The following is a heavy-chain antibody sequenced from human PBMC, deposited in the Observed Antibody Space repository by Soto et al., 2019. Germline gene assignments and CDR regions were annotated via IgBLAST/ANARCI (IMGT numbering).Heavy chain of an antibody. D-gene: IGHD3-22*01. CDR2: IYPGDSDT. J-gene: IGHJ4*02. CDR3: ARLPRDCNKTSCYYADH. Sequence: GESLNIAWRGSGYYFNTNWFGWVRQLPGIGLEWVGIIYPGDSDTRLHPSLQGHVTLSADVTVSTAFLQWRTLKTSDSGMYFCARLPRDCNKTSCYYADHWGQGTSVTVSS. CDR1: GYYFNTNW. V-gene: IGHV5-51*01.